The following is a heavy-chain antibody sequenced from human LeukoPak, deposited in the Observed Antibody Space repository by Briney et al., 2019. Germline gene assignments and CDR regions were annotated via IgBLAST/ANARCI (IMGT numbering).Heavy chain of an antibody. D-gene: IGHD1-7*01. V-gene: IGHV4-34*01. CDR1: GGSFSGYY. CDR2: VNHSGNT. J-gene: IGHJ4*02. Sequence: PSETLSLTCAVYGGSFSGYYWSWIRQPPGKGLEWIGEVNHSGNTNYNPSLKNRVTISVDTSKNQFSLKLSSVTAADTAAYYCAREGTVSFFDYWGQGTLVTVSS. CDR3: AREGTVSFFDY.